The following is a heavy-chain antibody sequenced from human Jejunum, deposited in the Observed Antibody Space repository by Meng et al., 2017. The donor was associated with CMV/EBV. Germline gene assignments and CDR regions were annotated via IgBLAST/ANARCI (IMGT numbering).Heavy chain of an antibody. CDR1: SYN. Sequence: SYNVSWMRQTPGQGLRWVGGTTPILDKRNYAQKFQGRVTIIADKSTSTAYMDLTGLRSEDTAVYYCARIFYSQSLGRHYYGMDVWGQGTTVTVSS. J-gene: IGHJ6*02. CDR3: ARIFYSQSLGRHYYGMDV. V-gene: IGHV1-69*02. CDR2: TTPILDKR. D-gene: IGHD3-3*01.